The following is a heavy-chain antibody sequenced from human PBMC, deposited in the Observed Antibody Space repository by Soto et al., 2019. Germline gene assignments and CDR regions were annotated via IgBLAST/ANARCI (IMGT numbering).Heavy chain of an antibody. D-gene: IGHD6-19*01. CDR3: ARLLGSSGWTGGNWFDP. V-gene: IGHV4-38-2*02. J-gene: IGHJ5*02. CDR1: AYSISNGYY. Sequence: SETLSLTXTVSAYSISNGYYWGWIRQPPGKGLEWIGTIYHSGSTYYNPSLQSRVTISVDTSKNQFSLKLSSVTAADTAVYYCARLLGSSGWTGGNWFDPWGQGTLVTVSS. CDR2: IYHSGST.